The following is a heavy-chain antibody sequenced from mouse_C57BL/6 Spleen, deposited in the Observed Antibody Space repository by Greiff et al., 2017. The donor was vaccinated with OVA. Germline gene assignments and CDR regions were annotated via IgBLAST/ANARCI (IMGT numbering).Heavy chain of an antibody. V-gene: IGHV7-3*01. D-gene: IGHD1-1*01. Sequence: EVKLMESGGGLVQPGGSLSLSCAASGFTFTDYYMSWVRQPPGKALEWLGFIRNKANGYTTEYSASVKGRFTISRDNSQSILYLQMNALRAEDSATYYCARYHYGSSPYYYAMDYWGQGTSVTVSS. J-gene: IGHJ4*01. CDR1: GFTFTDYY. CDR3: ARYHYGSSPYYYAMDY. CDR2: IRNKANGYTT.